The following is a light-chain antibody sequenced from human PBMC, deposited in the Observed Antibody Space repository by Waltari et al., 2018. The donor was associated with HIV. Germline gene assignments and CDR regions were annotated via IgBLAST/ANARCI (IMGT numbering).Light chain of an antibody. Sequence: SYVLTQPPSVSVAPGQTARIPCGGNSIGSKSVHWYQQKPGQAPVMVVYDDFDRPSGIPERFSGSNSGNTATLTISRVEAGDEAYYFCQVWDSSSEYVFGSGTKVTVL. CDR1: SIGSKS. CDR2: DDF. CDR3: QVWDSSSEYV. V-gene: IGLV3-21*02. J-gene: IGLJ1*01.